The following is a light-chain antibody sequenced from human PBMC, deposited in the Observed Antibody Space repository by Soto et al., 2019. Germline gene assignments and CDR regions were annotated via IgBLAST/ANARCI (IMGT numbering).Light chain of an antibody. V-gene: IGLV4-69*01. J-gene: IGLJ3*02. Sequence: QSVLTQSPSASASLGASVKLTCTLSSGHSSYAIAWHQQQPEKGPRYLMKFNSDGSHSKGDGIPDRFSGSSSGAERYLTISRLQSEDEADYYCQTWDSAIWVFGGGTKVTVL. CDR2: FNSDGSH. CDR3: QTWDSAIWV. CDR1: SGHSSYA.